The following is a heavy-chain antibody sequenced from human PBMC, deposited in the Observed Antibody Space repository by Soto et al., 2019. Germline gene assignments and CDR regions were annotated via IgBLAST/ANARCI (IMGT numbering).Heavy chain of an antibody. CDR2: IIPIFGTA. CDR1: GGTFSSYS. J-gene: IGHJ4*02. V-gene: IGHV1-69*01. Sequence: QVQLVQSGAEVKKPGSSVTVSCKASGGTFSSYSINWVRQAPGQGLEWMGEIIPIFGTANYAQKFQGRVTITADESTSTAYMELSSLRSEDTAVYCCARDGGRHSGGIDYWGQGTLVTVSS. CDR3: ARDGGRHSGGIDY. D-gene: IGHD1-26*01.